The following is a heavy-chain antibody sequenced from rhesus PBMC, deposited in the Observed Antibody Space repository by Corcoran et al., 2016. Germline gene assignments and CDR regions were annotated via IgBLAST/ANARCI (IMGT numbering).Heavy chain of an antibody. D-gene: IGHD6-13*01. Sequence: QVQLQESGPGLVKPSETLSLTCAVSGGSFSSYWWSWIRQPPGKGLEWIGEINGKIGRTNYNPARKSRDTISKEASKNQVSLKLSSVTAADTAGYDCAREREQLKRFDGGGPGVLVTVSS. J-gene: IGHJ5-1*01. CDR1: GGSFSSYW. CDR3: AREREQLKRFDG. V-gene: IGHV4-80*01. CDR2: INGKIGRT.